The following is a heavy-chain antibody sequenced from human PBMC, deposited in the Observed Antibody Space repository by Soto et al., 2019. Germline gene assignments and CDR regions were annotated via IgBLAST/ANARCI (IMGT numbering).Heavy chain of an antibody. CDR2: IRSKANSYAT. J-gene: IGHJ3*02. CDR1: GFTFSGSA. D-gene: IGHD2-15*01. Sequence: GGSLRLSCAASGFTFSGSAMHWVRQASGKGLEWVGRIRSKANSYATAYAASVKGRFTISRDDSKNTAYLQMNSLKTEDTAVYYCTTGTPGYCSGGSCYYDDAFDIWGQGTMVTVSS. V-gene: IGHV3-73*01. CDR3: TTGTPGYCSGGSCYYDDAFDI.